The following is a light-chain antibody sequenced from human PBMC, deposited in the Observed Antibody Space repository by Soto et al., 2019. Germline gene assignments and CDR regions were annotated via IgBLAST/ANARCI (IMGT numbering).Light chain of an antibody. CDR2: GES. CDR3: QQYGSSPWT. Sequence: EIVLTQSPGTLSLSPGEGATVSCRVSQSISSSYLAWYQQKPGQAPRLLIYGESSRATGIPDRFSGSGSGTDFTLTISRLEPEDFAVYYCQQYGSSPWTFGQGTKVDIK. CDR1: QSISSSY. J-gene: IGKJ1*01. V-gene: IGKV3-20*01.